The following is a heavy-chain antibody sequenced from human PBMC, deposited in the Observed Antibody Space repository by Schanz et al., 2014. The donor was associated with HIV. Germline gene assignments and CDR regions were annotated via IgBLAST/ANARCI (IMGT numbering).Heavy chain of an antibody. CDR3: ARGPVAVAYTESYGMDV. D-gene: IGHD6-19*01. J-gene: IGHJ6*02. CDR1: GGTFSSHA. CDR2: IIPIFGTA. Sequence: QVQLVQSGAEVKKPGSSVKVSCKASGGTFSSHAISWVRQAPGQGLEWMGGIIPIFGTANYARKFQGRVTMTRKTSISTAYMELSSLRSEDTAVYYCARGPVAVAYTESYGMDVWGQGTTVTVSS. V-gene: IGHV1-69*06.